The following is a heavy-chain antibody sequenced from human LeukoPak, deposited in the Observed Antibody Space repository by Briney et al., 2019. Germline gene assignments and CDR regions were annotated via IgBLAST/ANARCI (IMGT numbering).Heavy chain of an antibody. CDR2: INHSGST. D-gene: IGHD3-22*01. J-gene: IGHJ4*02. CDR1: GGSFSGYY. V-gene: IGHV4-34*01. Sequence: SETLSLTCAVYGGSFSGYYWSWIRQPPRKGLEWIGEINHSGSTNYNPSLKSRVTISVDTSKNQFSLKLSSVTAADTAVYYCARDSSGYYSYWGQGTLVTVSS. CDR3: ARDSSGYYSY.